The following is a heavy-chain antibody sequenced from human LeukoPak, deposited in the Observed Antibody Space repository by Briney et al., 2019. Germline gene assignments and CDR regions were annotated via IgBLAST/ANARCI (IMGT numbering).Heavy chain of an antibody. J-gene: IGHJ5*02. CDR3: ATEYCSSTSCQVANP. Sequence: GASVKVSCKASGYTFTDYYMHWVQQAPGKGLEWMGRVDPEDGETIYAEKFQGRVTITADTSTDTAYMELSSLRSEDTAVYYCATEYCSSTSCQVANPWGQGTLVTVSS. V-gene: IGHV1-69-2*01. D-gene: IGHD2-2*01. CDR1: GYTFTDYY. CDR2: VDPEDGET.